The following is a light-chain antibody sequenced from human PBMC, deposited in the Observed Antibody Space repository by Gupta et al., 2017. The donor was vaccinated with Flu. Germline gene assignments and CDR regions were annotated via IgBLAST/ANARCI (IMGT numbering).Light chain of an antibody. J-gene: IGLJ1*01. CDR1: SSDGGSYNL. Sequence: SSDGGSYNLVSWYQQYPGKAPKLMIYEGSKRPSGVSNRFAGSKSGNTASLTISGLQADDEADYYCCSYAGSGTYYVFGTGTKVTVL. CDR3: CSYAGSGTYYV. CDR2: EGS. V-gene: IGLV2-23*01.